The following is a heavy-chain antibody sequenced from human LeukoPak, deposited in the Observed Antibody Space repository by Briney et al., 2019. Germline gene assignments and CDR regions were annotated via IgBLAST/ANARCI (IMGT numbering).Heavy chain of an antibody. J-gene: IGHJ5*02. CDR3: ARGDDWFDP. V-gene: IGHV4-59*01. CDR1: GFTFSSYA. CDR2: IYYSGST. Sequence: PGGSLRLSCAASGFTFSSYAMSWIRQPPGKGLEWIGYIYYSGSTNYNPSLKSRVTISVDTSKNQFSLKLSSVTAADTAVYYCARGDDWFDPWGQGTLVTVSS.